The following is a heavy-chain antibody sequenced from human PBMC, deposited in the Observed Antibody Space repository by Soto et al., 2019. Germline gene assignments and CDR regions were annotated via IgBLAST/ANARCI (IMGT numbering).Heavy chain of an antibody. D-gene: IGHD6-19*01. J-gene: IGHJ4*02. V-gene: IGHV4-59*01. CDR3: ARRSRSSTGWYYFDY. Sequence: SETLSLTCTVSGGSTISDSCICVRHPPGKGLEWIGFIFYTGGTRYNPSLESRVTISLDTSQNQFSLKLHSVTAADTAVYYCARRSRSSTGWYYFDYWGRGTLVTVSS. CDR2: IFYTGGT. CDR1: GGSTISDS.